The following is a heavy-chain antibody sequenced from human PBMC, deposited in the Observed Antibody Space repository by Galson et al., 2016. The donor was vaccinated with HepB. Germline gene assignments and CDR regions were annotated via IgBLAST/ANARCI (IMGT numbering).Heavy chain of an antibody. CDR2: ISGRGHNA. CDR1: GFTFSAFA. D-gene: IGHD2-21*02. V-gene: IGHV3-23*01. J-gene: IGHJ5*02. Sequence: SLRLSCAASGFTFSAFALTWVRQAPGKGLEWVSGISGRGHNAYYADSVKGRFTLSRDNSRNTLYLQMNTLTVEDTAVYYCAKVDCGDCLTGFGPWGQGTLVSVSS. CDR3: AKVDCGDCLTGFGP.